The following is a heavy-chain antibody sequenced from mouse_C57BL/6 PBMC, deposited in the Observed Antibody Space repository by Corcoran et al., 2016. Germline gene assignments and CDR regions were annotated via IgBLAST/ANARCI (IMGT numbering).Heavy chain of an antibody. J-gene: IGHJ2*01. Sequence: QVQLQQSGAELVKPGASVKISCKASGYAFSSYWMNWVKQRPGKGLEWIGQIYPGDGDTNYNGKFKGKATLTADKSSSTAYMQLSSLTSEDSAVYFCARGDYYGSSGGYWGQGTTLTVSS. CDR3: ARGDYYGSSGGY. V-gene: IGHV1-80*01. CDR2: IYPGDGDT. CDR1: GYAFSSYW. D-gene: IGHD1-1*01.